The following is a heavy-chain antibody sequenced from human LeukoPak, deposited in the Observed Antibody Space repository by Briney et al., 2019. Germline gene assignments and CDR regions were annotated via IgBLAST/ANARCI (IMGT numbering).Heavy chain of an antibody. CDR3: AREGAYSSSWYARSREDGFDY. Sequence: PSETLSLTCTVSGGSISSYYWSWIRQPAGKGLEWIGRIYTSGSTNYNPSLKSRVTMSVDTSKNQFSLKLSSVTAADTAVYYCAREGAYSSSWYARSREDGFDYWGQGTLVTVSS. CDR1: GGSISSYY. CDR2: IYTSGST. J-gene: IGHJ4*02. D-gene: IGHD6-13*01. V-gene: IGHV4-4*07.